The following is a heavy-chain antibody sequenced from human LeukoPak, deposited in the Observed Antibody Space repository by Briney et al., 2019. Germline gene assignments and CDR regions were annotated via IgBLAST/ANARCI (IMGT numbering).Heavy chain of an antibody. CDR3: VKGHSVVGALRDFFDP. CDR1: GFIFYEYA. V-gene: IGHV3-9*01. CDR2: ICWNNETI. J-gene: IGHJ5*02. Sequence: PGGSLRLSCAASGFIFYEYAMQWVRQAPGEGLEGGSDICWNNETIRYADSVKGRFTTSRDTAKNFLHLEMNNLSPEDTALYYCVKGHSVVGALRDFFDPWGQGTLVTVSS. D-gene: IGHD3-22*01.